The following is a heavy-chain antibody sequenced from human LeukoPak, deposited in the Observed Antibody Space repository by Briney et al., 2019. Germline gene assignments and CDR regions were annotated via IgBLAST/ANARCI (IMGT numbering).Heavy chain of an antibody. Sequence: ASVKVSCKASGYTFTSYYMHWVRHAPGQGLEWMGIINPSGGSTSYAQKFQGRVTMTRDTSTSTVYMELSSLRSEDTAVYYCAREGMYYYDSSGYPDYWGQGTLVTVSS. CDR3: AREGMYYYDSSGYPDY. CDR1: GYTFTSYY. V-gene: IGHV1-46*01. J-gene: IGHJ4*02. D-gene: IGHD3-22*01. CDR2: INPSGGST.